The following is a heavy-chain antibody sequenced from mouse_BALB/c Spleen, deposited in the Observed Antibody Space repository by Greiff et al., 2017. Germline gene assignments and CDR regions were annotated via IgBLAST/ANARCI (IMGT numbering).Heavy chain of an antibody. J-gene: IGHJ1*01. D-gene: IGHD1-1*01. CDR3: ARDHYYGSSYWYFDV. CDR1: GFTFSSYA. CDR2: ISSGGST. V-gene: IGHV5-6-5*01. Sequence: EVQLVESGGGLVKPGGSLKLSCAASGFTFSSYAMSWVRQTPEKRLEWVASISSGGSTYYPDSVKGRFTISRDNAKNTLYLQMSSLKSEDTAMYYCARDHYYGSSYWYFDVWGAGTTVTVSS.